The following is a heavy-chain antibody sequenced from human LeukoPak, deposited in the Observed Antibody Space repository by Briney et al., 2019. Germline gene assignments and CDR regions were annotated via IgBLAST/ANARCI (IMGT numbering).Heavy chain of an antibody. CDR1: GGSISSGGYY. D-gene: IGHD7-27*01. V-gene: IGHV4-31*03. Sequence: SETLSVTCTVSGGSISSGGYYWSWIRQHPGKGLEWIGYIYYSGSTYYNPSLKSRVTISVDTSKNQFSLKLSSVTAADTAVYYCARELGMPPLFDPWGQGTLVTVSS. CDR2: IYYSGST. CDR3: ARELGMPPLFDP. J-gene: IGHJ5*02.